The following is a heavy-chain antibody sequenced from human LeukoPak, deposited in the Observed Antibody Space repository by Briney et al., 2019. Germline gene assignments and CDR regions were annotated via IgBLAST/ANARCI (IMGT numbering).Heavy chain of an antibody. J-gene: IGHJ4*02. CDR3: ARDHLEMATIDFDY. CDR2: IIPILGIA. V-gene: IGHV1-69*04. CDR1: VCTFTSYA. Sequence: GGSLKLSCKASVCTFTSYAMSCMPQAPSHGPEWMARIIPILGIANYAQKFQGRVTITADKSTSTAYMELSSLRSEDTAVYYCARDHLEMATIDFDYWGQGTLVTVSS. D-gene: IGHD5-24*01.